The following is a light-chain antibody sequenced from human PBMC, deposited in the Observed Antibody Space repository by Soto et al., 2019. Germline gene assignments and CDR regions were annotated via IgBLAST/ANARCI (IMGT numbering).Light chain of an antibody. Sequence: QSALTQPASVSGSPGQTITISCTGTSSDVGRYNYVSWYQQHPAKAPNLMIYEDSNRPSGGSNRLSGSKSGNTATLTISGLEAEDEADYYCSSYTSSSSLYVFGGGTKLTVL. CDR1: SSDVGRYNY. CDR2: EDS. V-gene: IGLV2-14*01. J-gene: IGLJ2*01. CDR3: SSYTSSSSLYV.